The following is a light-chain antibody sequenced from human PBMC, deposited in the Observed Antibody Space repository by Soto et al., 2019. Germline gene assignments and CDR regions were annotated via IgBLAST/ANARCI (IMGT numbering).Light chain of an antibody. Sequence: DIQMTQSPSSLSASVGDRVTITCRASQSISSYLNWYQQKPGKAPKILIYAESSLQSGVPSRLSGSGSGTDLNLTISSLQPEDFATYYCQKSYSTPITFGQGTRLEIK. CDR2: AES. J-gene: IGKJ5*01. CDR3: QKSYSTPIT. CDR1: QSISSY. V-gene: IGKV1-39*01.